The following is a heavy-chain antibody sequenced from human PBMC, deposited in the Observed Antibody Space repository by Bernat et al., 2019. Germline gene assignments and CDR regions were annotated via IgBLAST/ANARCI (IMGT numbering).Heavy chain of an antibody. CDR2: ISAYNGNT. CDR1: GYTFTSYG. Sequence: QVQLVQSGAEVKKPGASVKVSCKASGYTFTSYGISWVRQAPGQGLEWMGWISAYNGNTNYAQKLQGRVTMTTDTSTSTAYMELRSLRSDDTAVYYCAGDWGCSWLLSPYYYYYCMDVWGQGTTVTVSS. CDR3: AGDWGCSWLLSPYYYYYCMDV. J-gene: IGHJ6*02. D-gene: IGHD6-13*01. V-gene: IGHV1-18*01.